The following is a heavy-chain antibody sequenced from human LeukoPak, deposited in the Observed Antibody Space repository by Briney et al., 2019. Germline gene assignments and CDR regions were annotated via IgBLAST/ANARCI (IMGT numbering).Heavy chain of an antibody. V-gene: IGHV1-69*05. D-gene: IGHD4-17*01. Sequence: SVKVSCKASGGTFSSYAISWVRQAPGQGLEWMGGIIPIFGTANYAQKFQGRVTITTDESTSTAYMELSSLRSEDTAVYCCARAPNYGDYGWYFDLWGRGTLVTVSS. CDR3: ARAPNYGDYGWYFDL. CDR1: GGTFSSYA. CDR2: IIPIFGTA. J-gene: IGHJ2*01.